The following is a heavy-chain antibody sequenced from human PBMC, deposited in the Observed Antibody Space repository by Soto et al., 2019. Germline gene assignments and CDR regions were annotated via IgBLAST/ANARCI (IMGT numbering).Heavy chain of an antibody. CDR2: IKSKTDGGTT. D-gene: IGHD3-10*01. Sequence: GGSLRLSCAASGFPFSNAWMNWVRQAPGKGLEWVGRIKSKTDGGTTDYAAPVKGRFTISRDDSKNTLYLQMNSLKTEDTAVYYCTTDPSGADYYYGMDVWGQGTTVTVSS. J-gene: IGHJ6*02. CDR1: GFPFSNAW. V-gene: IGHV3-15*07. CDR3: TTDPSGADYYYGMDV.